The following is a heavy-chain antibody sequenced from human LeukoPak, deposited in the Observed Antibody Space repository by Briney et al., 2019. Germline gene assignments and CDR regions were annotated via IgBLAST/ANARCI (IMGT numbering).Heavy chain of an antibody. CDR2: ISSSSSTI. D-gene: IGHD4-11*01. V-gene: IGHV3-11*01. J-gene: IGHJ5*02. CDR3: ARDKDYILWFDP. CDR1: GFTFSDYY. Sequence: GGSLRLSCAASGFTFSDYYMSWIRQAPGKGLEWVSYISSSSSTIYYADSVKGRFTISRDNAKNSLYLQMNSLRAEDTAVYYSARDKDYILWFDPWGQGTLVTVSS.